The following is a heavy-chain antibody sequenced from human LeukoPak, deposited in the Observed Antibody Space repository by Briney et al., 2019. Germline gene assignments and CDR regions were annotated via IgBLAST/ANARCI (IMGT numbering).Heavy chain of an antibody. D-gene: IGHD1-26*01. J-gene: IGHJ4*02. CDR1: GYTFTSYG. CDR3: ARGYSGSYGPYFDY. V-gene: IGHV1-18*01. Sequence: ASVKVSCKASGYTFTSYGISWVRQAPGQGLEWMGWISAYNGNTNYAQKFQGSVTMTRDTSISTAYMELSRLTSDDTAVYYCARGYSGSYGPYFDYWGQGTLVTVSS. CDR2: ISAYNGNT.